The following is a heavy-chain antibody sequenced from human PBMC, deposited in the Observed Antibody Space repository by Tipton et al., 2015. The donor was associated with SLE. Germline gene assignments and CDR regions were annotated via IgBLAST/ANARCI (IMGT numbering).Heavy chain of an antibody. CDR1: GGSFSGHY. V-gene: IGHV4-59*08. Sequence: TLSLTCAVYGGSFSGHYWSWIRQPPGKGLEWIGYIYYSGSTNYNPSLKSRVTISVDTSKNQFSLKLSSVTAADTAVYYCARHVGATDAFDIWGQGTMVTVSS. J-gene: IGHJ3*02. CDR2: IYYSGST. D-gene: IGHD1-26*01. CDR3: ARHVGATDAFDI.